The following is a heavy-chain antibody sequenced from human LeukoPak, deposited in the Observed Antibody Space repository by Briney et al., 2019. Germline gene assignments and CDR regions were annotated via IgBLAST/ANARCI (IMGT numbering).Heavy chain of an antibody. Sequence: GGSLRLSCAASGFTFSSYAMSWVRQAPGKGLEWVSAISGSGGSTYYADSVKGRFTISRDNSKNTLYLQMNSLRADDTAVYYCAKDPYYGSGSYYTRIFDYWGQGTLVTVSS. J-gene: IGHJ4*02. D-gene: IGHD3-10*01. CDR2: ISGSGGST. CDR1: GFTFSSYA. CDR3: AKDPYYGSGSYYTRIFDY. V-gene: IGHV3-23*01.